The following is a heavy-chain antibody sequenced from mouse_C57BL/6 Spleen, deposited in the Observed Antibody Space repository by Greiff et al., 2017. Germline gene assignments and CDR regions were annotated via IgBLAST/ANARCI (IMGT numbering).Heavy chain of an antibody. CDR1: GYTFTSYW. Sequence: VQLQQPGAELVKPGASVKLSCKASGYTFTSYWMQWVKQRPGQGLEWIGEIDPSDSYTNYNQKFKGKATLTVDTSSSTAYMQLSSLTSEDSAVYYCARREGTYYYGSSLFDYWGQGTTLTVSS. CDR2: IDPSDSYT. CDR3: ARREGTYYYGSSLFDY. V-gene: IGHV1-50*01. D-gene: IGHD1-1*01. J-gene: IGHJ2*01.